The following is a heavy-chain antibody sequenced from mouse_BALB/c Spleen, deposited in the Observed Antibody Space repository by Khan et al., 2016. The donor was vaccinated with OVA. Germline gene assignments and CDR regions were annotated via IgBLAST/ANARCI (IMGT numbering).Heavy chain of an antibody. J-gene: IGHJ2*01. V-gene: IGHV14-1*02. CDR2: IDPENGNS. CDR1: GFNIKDYY. D-gene: IGHD6-1*01. CDR3: PRSSLLYLDY. Sequence: VQLQQSGTEVVRPGALVRLSCTASGFNIKDYYIHWVKQRPDQGLEWIGWIDPENGNSIYDPKFQGTASITADTSSNTAYLRLSSLTSEDTAVYYCPRSSLLYLDYWGQGTTLTVSS.